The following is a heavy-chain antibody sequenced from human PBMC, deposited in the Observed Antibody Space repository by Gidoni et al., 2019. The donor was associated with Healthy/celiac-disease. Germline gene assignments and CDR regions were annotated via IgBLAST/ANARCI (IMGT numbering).Heavy chain of an antibody. CDR2: INSDGSST. D-gene: IGHD2-2*01. CDR1: GFTFSSYW. J-gene: IGHJ3*02. V-gene: IGHV3-74*01. Sequence: EVQLVESGGGLVPPGGSLRLSCAASGFTFSSYWMHWVRQAPGKGLVWVSRINSDGSSTSYADSVKGRFTISRDNAKNTLYLQMNSLRAEDTAVYYCARGCSSTSCYAVDDAFDIWGQGTMVTVSS. CDR3: ARGCSSTSCYAVDDAFDI.